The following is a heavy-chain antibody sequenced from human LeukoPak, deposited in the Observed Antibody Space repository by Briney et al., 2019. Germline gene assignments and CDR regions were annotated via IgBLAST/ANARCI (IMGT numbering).Heavy chain of an antibody. V-gene: IGHV1-2*02. CDR1: GYTFTDYY. Sequence: ASVKVSCKASGYTFTDYYIHWVRQAPGQGLECMGWINPNTGGTNYAQKLQGRVTMTRDTSIATAYMELSRLGSDGTAVYYCARDSSWRPFDYWGQGTLVTVSS. D-gene: IGHD5-12*01. J-gene: IGHJ4*02. CDR2: INPNTGGT. CDR3: ARDSSWRPFDY.